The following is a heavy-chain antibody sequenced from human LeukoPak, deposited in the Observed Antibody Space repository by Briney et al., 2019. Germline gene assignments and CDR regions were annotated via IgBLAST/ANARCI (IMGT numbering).Heavy chain of an antibody. CDR2: IYYSGST. Sequence: PSETLSLTCTVSGGSISSYYLSWIRQPPGKGLEWIGYIYYSGSTNYNPSLKSRVTISVDTSKNQFSLKLSSVTAADTAVYYCARAIPYNWFAPWGQGTLVTVSS. CDR3: ARAIPYNWFAP. J-gene: IGHJ5*02. CDR1: GGSISSYY. D-gene: IGHD2-2*02. V-gene: IGHV4-59*01.